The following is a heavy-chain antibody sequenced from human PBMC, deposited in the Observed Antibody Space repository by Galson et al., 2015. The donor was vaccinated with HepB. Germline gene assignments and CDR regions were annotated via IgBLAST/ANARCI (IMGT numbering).Heavy chain of an antibody. V-gene: IGHV3-23*01. CDR1: GFTFSNYA. D-gene: IGHD6-13*01. CDR2: ISISGGGT. CDR3: AKGLWAAPGTAGGDY. J-gene: IGHJ4*02. Sequence: SLRLSCAASGFTFSNYAMSWVRQAPGKGLEWVSTISISGGGTYYADSVKGRFTISRDNSKNTLYLQMNSLRAEDTAVYYCAKGLWAAPGTAGGDYWGQGTLVTVSS.